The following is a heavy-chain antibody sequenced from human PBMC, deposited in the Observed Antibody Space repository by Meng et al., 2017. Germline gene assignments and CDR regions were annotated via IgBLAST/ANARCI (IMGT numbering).Heavy chain of an antibody. V-gene: IGHV1-69*06. D-gene: IGHD3-10*01. CDR3: ALFHYYGSGCYGKHFEY. Sequence: GGDGKKAGTVGEVAWRVSGGTFSSYAISCGGQAPGQGLEWMGVIIPTFVKANYEKKFKGSVKINADKAKRQSYMELSSMRSEDKVEYYCALFHYYGSGCYGKHFEYWGQGTLVTVSS. CDR1: GGTFSSYA. J-gene: IGHJ4*02. CDR2: IIPTFVKA.